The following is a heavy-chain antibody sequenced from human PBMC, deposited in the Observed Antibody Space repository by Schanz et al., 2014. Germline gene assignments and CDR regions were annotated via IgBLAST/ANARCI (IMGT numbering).Heavy chain of an antibody. CDR3: ARHGGIPYYPMDV. V-gene: IGHV4-31*03. D-gene: IGHD3-16*01. J-gene: IGHJ6*02. CDR2: ISYSGST. CDR1: GASISSGGYY. Sequence: QVQLQESGPGLVKPSQTLSLTCTVSGASISSGGYYWDWIRLLPGKGLEWIGYISYSGSTSFNPSLKSRLTISVDTSKNQCSLRLSSVTAADTAVYYCARHGGIPYYPMDVWGQGTTVTVSS.